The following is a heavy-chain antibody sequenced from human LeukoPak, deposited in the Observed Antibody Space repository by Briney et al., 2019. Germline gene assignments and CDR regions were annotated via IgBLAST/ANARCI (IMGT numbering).Heavy chain of an antibody. D-gene: IGHD4-17*01. V-gene: IGHV4-34*01. CDR3: TRMTTGHDY. CDR1: GVSLDDYY. CDR2: INHSGYT. J-gene: IGHJ4*02. Sequence: PSETLSLTCAVSGVSLDDYYWAWVRQTPGKGLEWIGGINHSGYTNDSPSLKSRVTLSIDTSRKQFSLNLRSVTVADAGTYYCTRMTTGHDYWGQGTLVTVSS.